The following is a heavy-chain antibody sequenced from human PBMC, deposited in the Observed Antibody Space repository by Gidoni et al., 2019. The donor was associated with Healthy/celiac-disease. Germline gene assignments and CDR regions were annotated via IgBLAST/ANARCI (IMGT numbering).Heavy chain of an antibody. Sequence: EAQLVETGGGLIQPGGSLRLSCDASGSTVSSNYMSWVRQAPGKGLEWVSVIYSGGSTYYADSVKGRFTISRDNSKNTLYLQMNSLRAEDTAVYYCARATVVTLDFDYWGQGTLVTVSS. CDR3: ARATVVTLDFDY. CDR1: GSTVSSNY. CDR2: IYSGGST. D-gene: IGHD4-17*01. J-gene: IGHJ4*02. V-gene: IGHV3-53*02.